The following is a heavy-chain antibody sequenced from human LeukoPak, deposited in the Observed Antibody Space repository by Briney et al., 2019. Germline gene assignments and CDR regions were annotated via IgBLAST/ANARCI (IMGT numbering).Heavy chain of an antibody. Sequence: GGSLRLSCAASGFTVSNNYMTWVRQAPGKGLEWVSVIYSAGTTYYADSVKGRFTISRGNSKNTLYLQMNSLRVEDTAVYYCARGQQLLMGTWFDPWGQGTPVTVSS. CDR1: GFTVSNNY. J-gene: IGHJ5*02. CDR2: IYSAGTT. CDR3: ARGQQLLMGTWFDP. V-gene: IGHV3-53*01. D-gene: IGHD6-13*01.